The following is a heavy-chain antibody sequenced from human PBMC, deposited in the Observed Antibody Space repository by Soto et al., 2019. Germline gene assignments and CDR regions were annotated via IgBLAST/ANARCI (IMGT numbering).Heavy chain of an antibody. Sequence: SETLSLTCTVSGGSISSYYWSWIRQPAGKGLEWIGRIYTSGSTNYNPSLKSRVTMSVDTSKSQFSLKLSSVTAADTAVYYCARDRRTVTTAGWFDPWGQGTLVTVSS. D-gene: IGHD4-4*01. CDR2: IYTSGST. CDR1: GGSISSYY. CDR3: ARDRRTVTTAGWFDP. V-gene: IGHV4-4*07. J-gene: IGHJ5*02.